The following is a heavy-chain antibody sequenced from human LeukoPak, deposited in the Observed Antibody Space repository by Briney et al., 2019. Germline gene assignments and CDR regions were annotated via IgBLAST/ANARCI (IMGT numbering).Heavy chain of an antibody. Sequence: SVKVSCKASGGTFSSYAISWVRQAPGQGLEWMGRIIPILGIANYAQKFQGRVTITADKSTSTAYMELSSLRSEDTAVYYCAREEAVAGTSYFQHWGQGTLVTVSS. CDR2: IIPILGIA. CDR3: AREEAVAGTSYFQH. D-gene: IGHD6-19*01. J-gene: IGHJ1*01. CDR1: GGTFSSYA. V-gene: IGHV1-69*04.